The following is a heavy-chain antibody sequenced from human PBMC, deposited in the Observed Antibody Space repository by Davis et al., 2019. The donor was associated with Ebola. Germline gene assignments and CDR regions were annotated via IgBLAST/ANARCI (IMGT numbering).Heavy chain of an antibody. V-gene: IGHV3-30*18. D-gene: IGHD3-10*01. J-gene: IGHJ4*02. CDR3: AKIEAYGSGNYFEY. Sequence: GGSLRLSCAASGFTFSSYGMHWVRQAPGKGLEWVAVISYDGSNKYYADSVKGRFTISRDNSKNTLYLQMNSLRAEDTAVYYCAKIEAYGSGNYFEYWGQGTLVTISS. CDR1: GFTFSSYG. CDR2: ISYDGSNK.